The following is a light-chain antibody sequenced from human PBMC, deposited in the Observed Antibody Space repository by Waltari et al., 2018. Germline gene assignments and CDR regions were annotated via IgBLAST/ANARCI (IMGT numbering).Light chain of an antibody. J-gene: IGKJ2*01. Sequence: ETTMTQSPATLSVSPGETATLSCRASKSVGNNIAWFQQTPGQAPRLLIYVTSSRSTNIPGRFSGAGSGTDFTLTISGLQSEDFAVYYCQQYNEWPYTFGQGT. CDR2: VTS. CDR1: KSVGNN. V-gene: IGKV3-15*01. CDR3: QQYNEWPYT.